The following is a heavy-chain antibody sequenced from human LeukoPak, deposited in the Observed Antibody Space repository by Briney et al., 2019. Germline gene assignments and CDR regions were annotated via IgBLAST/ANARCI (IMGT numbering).Heavy chain of an antibody. V-gene: IGHV3-21*01. D-gene: IGHD6-13*01. CDR1: GFTFITYS. CDR2: ISSSSSYI. Sequence: GGSLRLSCAASGFTFITYSMNWVRQAPGKGLEWVSSISSSSSYIYYADSVKGRFTISRDNAKNSLYLQMNSLRAEDTAVYYCASQSGSSWTPFDYWGQGTLVTVSS. J-gene: IGHJ4*02. CDR3: ASQSGSSWTPFDY.